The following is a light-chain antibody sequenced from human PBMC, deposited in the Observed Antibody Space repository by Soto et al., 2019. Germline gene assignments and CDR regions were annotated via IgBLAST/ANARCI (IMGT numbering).Light chain of an antibody. V-gene: IGKV1-5*01. J-gene: IGKJ2*01. CDR1: QSISSW. Sequence: DIQMTQSPSTLSASVGDRVTITCRASQSISSWLAWYQQKPGKAPKLLIYDASSLESGVPSRFSGSGSVTEFTLPLSSLQPDDSATYYCQQYNSYSPMYTFGQGTKLEIK. CDR2: DAS. CDR3: QQYNSYSPMYT.